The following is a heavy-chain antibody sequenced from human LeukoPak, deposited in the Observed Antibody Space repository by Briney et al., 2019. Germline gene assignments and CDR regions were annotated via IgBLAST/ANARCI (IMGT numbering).Heavy chain of an antibody. CDR3: ARGIYDFWSGYQNWFDP. CDR2: MNPNSGNT. Sequence: ASVKVSCKASGYTFTSYAMNWVRQAPGQGLEWMGWMNPNSGNTGYAQKFQGRVTITRNTSISTAYMELSSLRSEDTAVYYCARGIYDFWSGYQNWFDPWGQGTLVTVSS. D-gene: IGHD3-3*01. V-gene: IGHV1-8*03. CDR1: GYTFTSYA. J-gene: IGHJ5*02.